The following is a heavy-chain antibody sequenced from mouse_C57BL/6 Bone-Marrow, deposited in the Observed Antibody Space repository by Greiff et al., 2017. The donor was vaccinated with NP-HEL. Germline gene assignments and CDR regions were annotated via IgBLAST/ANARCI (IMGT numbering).Heavy chain of an antibody. D-gene: IGHD2-3*01. V-gene: IGHV1-82*01. CDR1: GYAFSSSW. CDR2: IYPGDGDT. Sequence: ESGPELVKPGASVKISCKASGYAFSSSWMNWVKQRPGKGLEWIGRIYPGDGDTNYNGKFKGKATLTADKSSSTAYMQLSSLTSEDSAVYFCAREGWLLPLVAYWGQGTLVTVSA. J-gene: IGHJ3*01. CDR3: AREGWLLPLVAY.